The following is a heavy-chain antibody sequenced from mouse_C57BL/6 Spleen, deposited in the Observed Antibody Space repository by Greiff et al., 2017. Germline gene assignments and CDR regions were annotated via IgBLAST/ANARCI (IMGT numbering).Heavy chain of an antibody. CDR2: ISYDGSN. J-gene: IGHJ3*01. D-gene: IGHD4-1*01. CDR3: ARAGGTRGAWFAY. CDR1: GYSITSGYY. V-gene: IGHV3-6*01. Sequence: VQLQQSGPGLVKPSQSLSLTCSVTGYSITSGYYWNWIRQFPGNKLEWMGYISYDGSNNYNPSLKNQIPITRDTSKNQFFLKLNSVTTEDTATYYCARAGGTRGAWFAYWGQGTLVTVSA.